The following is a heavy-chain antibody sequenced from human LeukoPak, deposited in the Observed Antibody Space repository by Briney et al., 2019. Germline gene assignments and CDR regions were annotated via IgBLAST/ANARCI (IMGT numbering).Heavy chain of an antibody. V-gene: IGHV4-59*01. CDR3: ARVRDTAMDAYYYYYMDV. D-gene: IGHD5-18*01. Sequence: SETLSLTCSVSGGSISNYHWSWIRQPPGKGLEWIGYIYYSGSTNYNPSLKSRVTISVDTSKNQFSLKLSSVTAADTAVYYCARVRDTAMDAYYYYYMDVWGKGTTVTVSS. J-gene: IGHJ6*03. CDR1: GGSISNYH. CDR2: IYYSGST.